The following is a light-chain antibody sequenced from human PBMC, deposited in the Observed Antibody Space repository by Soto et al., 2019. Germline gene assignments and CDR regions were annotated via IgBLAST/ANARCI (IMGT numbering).Light chain of an antibody. Sequence: VMTQSPATLSVSPGERATLSCWASETVATNLAWYQQKPGQAPRLLISGASTRAAGISDRFRGSGSGTEFTLTIRSLRSEDSAIYYCQQYFEWPPMTFGQRTKVEI. CDR2: GAS. CDR1: ETVATN. V-gene: IGKV3-15*01. J-gene: IGKJ1*01. CDR3: QQYFEWPPMT.